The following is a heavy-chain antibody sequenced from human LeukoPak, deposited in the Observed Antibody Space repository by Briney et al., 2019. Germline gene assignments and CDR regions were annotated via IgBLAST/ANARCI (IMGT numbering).Heavy chain of an antibody. CDR2: IYYSGST. V-gene: IGHV4-39*01. Sequence: SETLSLTCAVSGGSISSSSYYWGWIRQPPGKGLEWIGSIYYSGSTYYNPSLKSRVTISVDTSKNQFSLKLSSVTAADTAVYYCARQELLYPQFDYWGQGTLVTVSS. CDR1: GGSISSSSYY. J-gene: IGHJ4*02. CDR3: ARQELLYPQFDY. D-gene: IGHD2-2*02.